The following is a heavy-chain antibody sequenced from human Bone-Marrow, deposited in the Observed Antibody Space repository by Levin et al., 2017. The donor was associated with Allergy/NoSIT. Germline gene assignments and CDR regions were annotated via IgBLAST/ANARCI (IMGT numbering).Heavy chain of an antibody. CDR3: ARVHLWGALIFDY. J-gene: IGHJ4*02. V-gene: IGHV3-30*04. D-gene: IGHD3-16*01. CDR2: ISYDGSKK. CDR1: GFTFNSYG. Sequence: GESLKISCAASGFTFNSYGMHWVRQAPGKGLEWLSFISYDGSKKYDADSVKGRFTISRDNSNNTLYLHMNTLRTEDTAVYYCARVHLWGALIFDYGGQGTLVTVSS.